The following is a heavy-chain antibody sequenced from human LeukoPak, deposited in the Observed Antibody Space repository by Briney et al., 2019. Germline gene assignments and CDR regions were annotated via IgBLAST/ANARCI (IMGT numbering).Heavy chain of an antibody. V-gene: IGHV1-2*02. J-gene: IGHJ5*02. D-gene: IGHD5-24*01. CDR1: GYTFTGYY. CDR2: INPNSGGT. Sequence: ASVKVSCKASGYTFTGYYMHWVRQAPGQGLEWMGWINPNSGGTNYAQKFQGRVTMTRDTSISTAYMELSRLRSDDTAVYYCARDLGDGYNNNWFDPWGQGTLVTVSS. CDR3: ARDLGDGYNNNWFDP.